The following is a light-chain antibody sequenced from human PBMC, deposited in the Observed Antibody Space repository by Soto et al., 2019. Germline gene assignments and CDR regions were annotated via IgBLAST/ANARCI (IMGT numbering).Light chain of an antibody. J-gene: IGLJ3*02. V-gene: IGLV1-40*01. Sequence: QSVLTQPPSVSGAPGQRVTISCTGSSSNIGAGYDVHWYQQLPGTAPKLLTYGNSNRPSGVPERFSGSKSGTSASLAITGFQGEDEADDSCESYDSSRRALFGGGTKLTVL. CDR2: GNS. CDR3: ESYDSSRRAL. CDR1: SSNIGAGYD.